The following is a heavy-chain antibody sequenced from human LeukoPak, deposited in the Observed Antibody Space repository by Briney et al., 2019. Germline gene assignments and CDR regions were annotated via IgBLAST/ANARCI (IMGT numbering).Heavy chain of an antibody. CDR3: ARIYGSGSSKSDNFDY. J-gene: IGHJ4*02. CDR2: IWYDGSNK. Sequence: GGSLRLSCAASGFTFSGYGMHWVRQAPGKGLEWVAVIWYDGSNKYYADSVKGRFTISRDNSKNTLYLQMNSLRAEDTAVYYCARIYGSGSSKSDNFDYWGQGTLVTVSS. CDR1: GFTFSGYG. V-gene: IGHV3-33*01. D-gene: IGHD3-10*01.